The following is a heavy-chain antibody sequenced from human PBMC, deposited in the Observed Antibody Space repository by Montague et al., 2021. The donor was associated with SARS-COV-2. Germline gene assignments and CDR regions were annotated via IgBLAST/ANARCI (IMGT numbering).Heavy chain of an antibody. CDR1: GFPFSSYA. CDR2: IKLDGSNK. D-gene: IGHD3-10*01. CDR3: ARVGYGSGSYWAFDI. J-gene: IGHJ3*02. Sequence: SQRLSFAASGFPFSSYAMHWFRQAPGKGLEWVADIKLDGSNKFYADSVKGRFTISRDNSKNTPYLQMNSLRADDTAVYYCARVGYGSGSYWAFDIWGQGTMVTVSS. V-gene: IGHV3-30-3*01.